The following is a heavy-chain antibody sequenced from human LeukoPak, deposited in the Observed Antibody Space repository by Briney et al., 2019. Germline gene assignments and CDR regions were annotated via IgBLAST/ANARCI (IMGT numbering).Heavy chain of an antibody. CDR3: VRHAIDSSGYYLDYFDY. J-gene: IGHJ4*02. CDR1: GGSISSSSYN. V-gene: IGHV4-39*01. Sequence: SETLTLTCTVSGGSISSSSYNWGWIRQPPGKGLEWIGSIYYSGSTHYNPPLKSRVTISVDTSKNQFSLKLSSVTAADTAVYYCVRHAIDSSGYYLDYFDYWGQGTLVTVSS. CDR2: IYYSGST. D-gene: IGHD3-22*01.